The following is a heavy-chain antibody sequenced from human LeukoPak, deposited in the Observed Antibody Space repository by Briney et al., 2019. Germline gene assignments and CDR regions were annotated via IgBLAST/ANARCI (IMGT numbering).Heavy chain of an antibody. V-gene: IGHV4-38-2*01. Sequence: PSETLSLTCAVSGYSITSGYYWGWIRQPPGKGLEWIGSLYHSGITYYNPPLKSRVTISVDTSKNQFSLKLTSVTAADTAVYYCARTDVVRGIITYFYGMDVWGKGTTVTVSS. CDR3: ARTDVVRGIITYFYGMDV. CDR1: GYSITSGYY. CDR2: LYHSGIT. J-gene: IGHJ6*04. D-gene: IGHD3-10*01.